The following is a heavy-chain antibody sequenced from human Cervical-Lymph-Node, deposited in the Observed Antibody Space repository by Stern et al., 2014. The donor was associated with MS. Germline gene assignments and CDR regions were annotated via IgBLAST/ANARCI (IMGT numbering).Heavy chain of an antibody. Sequence: QVQLQESGPGLVTPSETLSLTCTVSGGSVNSDGYYWSWIRQPPGKGLEWIGFMYYSAGTHYNSSHKNRVTMSVDTSKNHFSLELSSVTAADTAVYYCARAKGYTNSWSYGVPIDCWGQGTLVTVSS. V-gene: IGHV4-61*03. J-gene: IGHJ4*02. D-gene: IGHD6-13*01. CDR1: GGSVNSDGYY. CDR3: ARAKGYTNSWSYGVPIDC. CDR2: MYYSAGT.